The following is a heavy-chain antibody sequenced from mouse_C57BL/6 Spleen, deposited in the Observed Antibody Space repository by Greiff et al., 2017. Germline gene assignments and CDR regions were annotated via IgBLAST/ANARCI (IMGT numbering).Heavy chain of an antibody. CDR1: GYSITSGYY. V-gene: IGHV3-6*01. CDR2: ISYDGSN. J-gene: IGHJ3*01. CDR3: TGRYGSSYRPAWFAY. D-gene: IGHD1-1*01. Sequence: EVKLVESGPGLVKPSQSLSLTCSVTGYSITSGYYWNWIRQFPGNKLEWMGYISYDGSNNSNPSLKNRISITRDTSKNQFFLKLNSVTTEDTATYYCTGRYGSSYRPAWFAYWGQGTLVTVSA.